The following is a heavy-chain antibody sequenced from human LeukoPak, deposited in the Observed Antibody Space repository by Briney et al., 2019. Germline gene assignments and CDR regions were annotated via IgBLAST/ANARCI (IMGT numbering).Heavy chain of an antibody. CDR3: ASPHCSSTSCYYHY. Sequence: SETLSLTCAVSGYSISSGYYWGWIRQPPGKGLEWIGSIYDSGSTYYNPSLKSRVTISVDTSKNQFSLKLSSVTAADTAVYYCASPHCSSTSCYYHYWGQGTLVTVSS. V-gene: IGHV4-38-2*01. CDR1: GYSISSGYY. CDR2: IYDSGST. D-gene: IGHD2-2*01. J-gene: IGHJ4*02.